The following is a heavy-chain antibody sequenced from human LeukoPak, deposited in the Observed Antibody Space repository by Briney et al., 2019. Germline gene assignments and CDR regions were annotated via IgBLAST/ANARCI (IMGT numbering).Heavy chain of an antibody. CDR1: GYIFAGHY. V-gene: IGHV1-2*02. D-gene: IGHD5-18*01. J-gene: IGHJ4*02. CDR3: ARPQSGFSYGCFDY. Sequence: GASVKVSCKASGYIFAGHYIHWVRQAPGQGLEWMGWIIPNSGGTKYAQKFQGRVTLTRDTSISTVYMELSSLRSDDTAVYYCARPQSGFSYGCFDYWGQGTLVTVSS. CDR2: IIPNSGGT.